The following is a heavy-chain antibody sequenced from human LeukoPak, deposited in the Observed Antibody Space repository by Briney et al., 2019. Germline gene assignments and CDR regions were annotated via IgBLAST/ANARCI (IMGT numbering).Heavy chain of an antibody. V-gene: IGHV3-66*01. D-gene: IGHD4-17*01. CDR1: GFTVRSNY. Sequence: RGSLRLSCAASGFTVRSNYMNWVRQAPGKGLEWVSTIYSGGNTYYADSVKGRFTISSDISKNTLYLQMNSLGAEDTAVYYCARGYGDYFGGCPFDIWGQGTMVTVSS. J-gene: IGHJ3*02. CDR2: IYSGGNT. CDR3: ARGYGDYFGGCPFDI.